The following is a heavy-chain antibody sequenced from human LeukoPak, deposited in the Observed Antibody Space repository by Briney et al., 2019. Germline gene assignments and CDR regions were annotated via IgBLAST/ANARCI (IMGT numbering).Heavy chain of an antibody. J-gene: IGHJ5*02. V-gene: IGHV1-2*06. D-gene: IGHD6-13*01. CDR1: GYRFTGNY. Sequence: ASVTFACKASGYRFTGNYMHWVRQAPGQGLEWMGRIDPNSGGTIYAQHFQGRVTMTRDTSVSTAYMELASLRFDDTAVYYCARGVGTSWFASWGQGSLVTVSS. CDR3: ARGVGTSWFAS. CDR2: IDPNSGGT.